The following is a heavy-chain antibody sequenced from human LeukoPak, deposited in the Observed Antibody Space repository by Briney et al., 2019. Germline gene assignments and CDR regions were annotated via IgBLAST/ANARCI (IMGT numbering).Heavy chain of an antibody. V-gene: IGHV3-7*01. CDR3: TRDRSRAEDD. CDR1: GFTFSGHW. Sequence: GGSLRLSCAASGFTFSGHWMSWVRQAPGKGLEWVANINQGGSDKYYVDSVKGRSTISRDNANNLLYLQMNSLRGEDTAVYYCTRDRSRAEDDWGQGTLVTVSS. J-gene: IGHJ4*02. D-gene: IGHD1-14*01. CDR2: INQGGSDK.